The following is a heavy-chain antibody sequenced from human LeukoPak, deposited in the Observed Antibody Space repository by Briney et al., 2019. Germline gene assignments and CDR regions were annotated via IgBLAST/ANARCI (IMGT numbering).Heavy chain of an antibody. Sequence: SETLSLTCTVSGGSINSYYWSWIRQPPGKGLEWIGYIYYSGSTNYNPSLKSRVTISVDTSKNQFSLKLSSVTAADTAVYYCARSWTDVFAFDYWGQGTLVTVSS. CDR1: GGSINSYY. CDR2: IYYSGST. CDR3: ARSWTDVFAFDY. J-gene: IGHJ4*02. V-gene: IGHV4-59*12. D-gene: IGHD3-10*01.